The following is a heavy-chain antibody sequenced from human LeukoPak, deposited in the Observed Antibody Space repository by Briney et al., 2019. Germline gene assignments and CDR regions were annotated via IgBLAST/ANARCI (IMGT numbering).Heavy chain of an antibody. CDR3: ATAEYSYDSSGYYAFDI. D-gene: IGHD3-22*01. CDR1: GYTLTELS. CDR2: FDPEDGET. J-gene: IGHJ3*02. V-gene: IGHV1-24*01. Sequence: ASVKVSCKVSGYTLTELSMHWVRQAPGKGLEWMGGFDPEDGETIYAQKFQGRVTMTEDTSTDTAYMELSSLRSEDTAVYYCATAEYSYDSSGYYAFDIWGQGTMVTVSS.